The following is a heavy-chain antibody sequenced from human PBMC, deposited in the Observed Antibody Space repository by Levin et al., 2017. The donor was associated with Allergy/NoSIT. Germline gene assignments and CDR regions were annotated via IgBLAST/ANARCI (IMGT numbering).Heavy chain of an antibody. CDR2: ISYDGSNK. J-gene: IGHJ6*02. CDR3: ARDQANIVVVVAAYYYYYGMDV. CDR1: GFTFSNYA. V-gene: IGHV3-30*04. Sequence: GGSLRLSCAASGFTFSNYAMHWVRQAPGKGLEWVAVISYDGSNKYYADSVKGRFTVSRDNSKNTLYLQMNSLRAEDTAVYYCARDQANIVVVVAAYYYYYGMDVWGQGTTVTVSS. D-gene: IGHD2-15*01.